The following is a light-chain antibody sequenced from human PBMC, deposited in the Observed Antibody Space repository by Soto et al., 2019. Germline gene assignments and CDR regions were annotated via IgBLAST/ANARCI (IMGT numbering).Light chain of an antibody. CDR3: QKYDSAPWT. V-gene: IGKV1-27*01. Sequence: DIQMTQSPSSLSASVGDRVTITCRASQGILTYLAWYQQKPGQVPEXLIQAASTLQPGVPSRFSGSGSGTELTITINSLQPEDVETYYCQKYDSAPWTFGQGTKVDIK. J-gene: IGKJ1*01. CDR1: QGILTY. CDR2: AAS.